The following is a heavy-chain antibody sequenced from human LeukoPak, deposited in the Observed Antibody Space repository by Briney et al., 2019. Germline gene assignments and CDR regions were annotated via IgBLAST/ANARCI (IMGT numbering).Heavy chain of an antibody. Sequence: ASVKVSCKASGYTFTSYGISWVRQAPGQGLEWMGWISAYNGNTDYAQKLQGRVTMTTDTSTSTAYMELRSLRSDDTAVYYCATSTVTKADFDYWGQGTLVTVSS. CDR2: ISAYNGNT. J-gene: IGHJ4*02. V-gene: IGHV1-18*01. D-gene: IGHD4-17*01. CDR3: ATSTVTKADFDY. CDR1: GYTFTSYG.